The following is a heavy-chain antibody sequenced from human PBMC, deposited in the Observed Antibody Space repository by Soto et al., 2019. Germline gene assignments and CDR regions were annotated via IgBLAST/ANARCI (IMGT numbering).Heavy chain of an antibody. CDR3: AKSPDSSNYSTLDS. CDR2: ISGSGGST. Sequence: EVQLLESGGGLVQPGGSLRLSCVASGFTLSNYAMNWVRQAPGKGLEWVSTISGSGGSTYYADSVKGRFTISRDNSKNTLYLQMNSLRAEDTAVYYCAKSPDSSNYSTLDSWGQGTLVTVSS. J-gene: IGHJ4*02. CDR1: GFTLSNYA. V-gene: IGHV3-23*01. D-gene: IGHD2-15*01.